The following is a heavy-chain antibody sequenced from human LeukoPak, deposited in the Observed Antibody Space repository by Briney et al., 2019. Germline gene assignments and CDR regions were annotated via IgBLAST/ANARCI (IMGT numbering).Heavy chain of an antibody. J-gene: IGHJ6*03. CDR1: GFTFDDYA. CDR3: ASPSAAHYYYYMDV. V-gene: IGHV3-9*01. CDR2: ISWNSGSI. Sequence: GGSLRLSCAASGFTFDDYAMHWVRQAPGKGLEWVSGISWNSGSIGYADSVKGRFTISRDNAKDTLYLQMNSLRAEDTAVYYCASPSAAHYYYYMDVWGKGTTVTVSS. D-gene: IGHD2-2*01.